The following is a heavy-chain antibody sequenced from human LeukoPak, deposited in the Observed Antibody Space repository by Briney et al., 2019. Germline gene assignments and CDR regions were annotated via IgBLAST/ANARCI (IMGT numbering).Heavy chain of an antibody. V-gene: IGHV4-59*11. CDR3: ARDYNYYYYYYMDV. Sequence: SETPSLTCTVSGGSISSHYWSWIRQPPGKGLEWIGYIYYSGSTNYNPSLKSRVTISVDTSKNQFSLKLSSVTAADTAVYYCARDYNYYYYYYMDVWGKGTTVTVSS. CDR1: GGSISSHY. CDR2: IYYSGST. J-gene: IGHJ6*03. D-gene: IGHD1-1*01.